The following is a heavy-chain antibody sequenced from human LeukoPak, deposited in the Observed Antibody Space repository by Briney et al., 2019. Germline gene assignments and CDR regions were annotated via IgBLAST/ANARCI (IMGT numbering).Heavy chain of an antibody. V-gene: IGHV4-39*07. CDR1: GGSISSSSYY. J-gene: IGHJ4*02. CDR2: IYYSGNT. D-gene: IGHD2-15*01. CDR3: ARDLLKCSGGSCYFYYFDY. Sequence: SETLSLTCTVSGGSISSSSYYWGWLRQPPGRGLEWIGSIYYSGNTYYNPSLKSRVTTSIDTSKNQFFLKLSSVTAADTAVYYCARDLLKCSGGSCYFYYFDYWGQGTLVTVSS.